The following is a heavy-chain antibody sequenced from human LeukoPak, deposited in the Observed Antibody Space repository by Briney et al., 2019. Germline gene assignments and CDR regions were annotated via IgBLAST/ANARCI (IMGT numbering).Heavy chain of an antibody. CDR3: ARDKDYGSGSYPWG. V-gene: IGHV3-48*03. J-gene: IGHJ4*02. Sequence: GGSLRLSCAASGFTFSSYEMNWVRQAPGKGLEWVSYISSSGSTIYYADSVKGRFTISRDNSKNTLYLQMNSLRAEDTAVYYCARDKDYGSGSYPWGWGQGTLVTVSS. D-gene: IGHD3-10*01. CDR2: ISSSGSTI. CDR1: GFTFSSYE.